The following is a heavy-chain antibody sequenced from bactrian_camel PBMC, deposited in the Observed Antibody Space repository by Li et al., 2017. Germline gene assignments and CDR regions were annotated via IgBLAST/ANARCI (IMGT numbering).Heavy chain of an antibody. Sequence: DVQLVESGGGLVQPGGSLRLSCAASGFSFSYVYMTWVRQAPGKGLEWVSTISWSGDNTNYADSVKGQFTISRDNAANTVYLRMDSLKLEDTAMYYCAQGSSYYPGGPRGQGTQVTVS. D-gene: IGHD2*01. CDR1: GFSFSYVY. CDR2: ISWSGDNT. J-gene: IGHJ4*01. V-gene: IGHV3S40*01.